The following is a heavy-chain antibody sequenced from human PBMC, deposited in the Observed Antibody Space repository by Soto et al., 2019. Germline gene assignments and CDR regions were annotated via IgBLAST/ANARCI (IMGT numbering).Heavy chain of an antibody. J-gene: IGHJ4*02. D-gene: IGHD3-16*01. CDR2: NYSSGNT. CDR3: ARAPPGWEGGVDY. CDR1: GFTVRNNY. Sequence: EVQLVESGGGLIQPGGSLRLSCAASGFTVRNNYMSWVRQAPGKGLEWVSVNYSSGNTYYADSVKGRFIISKDNSNNTLYLQMNSLGAEDTAVYYCARAPPGWEGGVDYWGQGTLVTVSS. V-gene: IGHV3-53*01.